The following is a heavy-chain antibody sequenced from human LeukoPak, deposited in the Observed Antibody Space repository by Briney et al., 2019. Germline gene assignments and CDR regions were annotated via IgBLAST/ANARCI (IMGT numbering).Heavy chain of an antibody. D-gene: IGHD3-22*01. V-gene: IGHV3-7*01. CDR1: GFTFSSYW. Sequence: GGSLRLSCAASGFTFSSYWMSWVRQAPGKGLEWVANIKQDGSEKCYVDSVKGRFTISRDNAKNSLYLQMNSLRAEDTAVYYCAKDRRFLSNYYDSGAYLDYWGQGTLVTVSS. CDR3: AKDRRFLSNYYDSGAYLDY. J-gene: IGHJ4*02. CDR2: IKQDGSEK.